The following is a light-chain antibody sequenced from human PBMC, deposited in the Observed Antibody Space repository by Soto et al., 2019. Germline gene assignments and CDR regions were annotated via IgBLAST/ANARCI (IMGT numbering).Light chain of an antibody. CDR3: CSYAGSYTHV. V-gene: IGLV2-11*01. CDR1: SSDVGAYIY. J-gene: IGLJ1*01. Sequence: SVSGSPGQSVTFSCTGTSSDVGAYIYVSWYQQHPGKAPKLIIYDVIKRPSGVPDRFSGSKSGNTASLTISGLQAEDEADYYCCSYAGSYTHVFGTGTKVTVL. CDR2: DVI.